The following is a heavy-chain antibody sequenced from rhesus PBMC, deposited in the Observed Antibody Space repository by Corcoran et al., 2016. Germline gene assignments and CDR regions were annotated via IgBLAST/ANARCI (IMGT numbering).Heavy chain of an antibody. J-gene: IGHJ4*01. CDR3: ARGRRGAGTFTDY. CDR2: IYSNSEST. Sequence: QVQLQESGPGVVKPSETLSLTCAVSGGTISRGYYYWVWFRQPPGKGLEWIGGIYSNSESTNYNPSLKSRVTISKDTSKNQFSLKLSSVTATDTAVYYCARGRRGAGTFTDYWGQGVLVTVSS. V-gene: IGHV4S12*01. CDR1: GGTISRGYYY. D-gene: IGHD1-20*01.